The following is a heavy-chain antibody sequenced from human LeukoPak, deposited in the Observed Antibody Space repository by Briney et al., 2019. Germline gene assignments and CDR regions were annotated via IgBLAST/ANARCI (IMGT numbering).Heavy chain of an antibody. D-gene: IGHD3-22*01. Sequence: GGSLRLSCAASGFTVSSNYMSWVRQAPGKGLEWVSVIYSGVSTYYADSVKGRYTISRDNSKNTLYLQMNSLRAEDTALYYCARDRRYYDSSGYYFHWYFDLWGRGTLVTVSS. CDR3: ARDRRYYDSSGYYFHWYFDL. CDR1: GFTVSSNY. CDR2: IYSGVST. V-gene: IGHV3-53*01. J-gene: IGHJ2*01.